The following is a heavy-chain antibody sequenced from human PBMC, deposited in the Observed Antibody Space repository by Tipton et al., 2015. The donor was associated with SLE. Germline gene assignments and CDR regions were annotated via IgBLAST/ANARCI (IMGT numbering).Heavy chain of an antibody. Sequence: SLRLSCAASGFTFSNYAIHWVRQAPGKGLEWVALISYDGSNKFYADPVKGRFTISRDNSQRTLFLQMDSLRSDDTAVYYCARVRRGGVPAARHYYYYYAMDVWGQGTTVTVSS. CDR2: ISYDGSNK. CDR3: ARVRRGGVPAARHYYYYYAMDV. D-gene: IGHD3-16*01. CDR1: GFTFSNYA. J-gene: IGHJ6*02. V-gene: IGHV3-30*04.